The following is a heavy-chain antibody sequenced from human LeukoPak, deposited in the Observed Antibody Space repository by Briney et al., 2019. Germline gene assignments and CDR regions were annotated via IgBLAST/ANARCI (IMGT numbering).Heavy chain of an antibody. CDR3: ARGIAVAGTPHWYFDL. J-gene: IGHJ2*01. V-gene: IGHV4-34*01. CDR1: GFTFSSYA. D-gene: IGHD6-19*01. Sequence: GSLRLSCAASGFTFSSYAMSWIRQPPGKGLEWIGEINHSGSTNYNPSLKSRVTISVDTSKNQFSLKLSSVTAADTAVYYCARGIAVAGTPHWYFDLWGRGTLATVSS. CDR2: INHSGST.